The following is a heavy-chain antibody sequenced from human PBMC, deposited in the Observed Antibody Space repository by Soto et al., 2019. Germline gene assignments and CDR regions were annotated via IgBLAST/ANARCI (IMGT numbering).Heavy chain of an antibody. CDR1: GGSISSGGYY. D-gene: IGHD5-18*01. V-gene: IGHV4-31*03. J-gene: IGHJ4*02. CDR2: IYYSGSI. CDR3: AREVDTATGIDY. Sequence: QVQLQESGPGLVKPSQTLSLTCTVSGGSISSGGYYWGWIRQHPGKGLEWIGYIYYSGSIYYNPSLKSRVTISVDTSKNQFSLKLSSVTAADTAVYYCAREVDTATGIDYWGQGTLFTVSS.